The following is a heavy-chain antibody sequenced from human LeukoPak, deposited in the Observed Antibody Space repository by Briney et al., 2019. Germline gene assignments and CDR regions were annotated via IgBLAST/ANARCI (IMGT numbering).Heavy chain of an antibody. CDR3: AGGEYDFWSGYYLGGLY. V-gene: IGHV3-33*01. Sequence: GGSLRLSCAAAGFTFSSYGMHWVRQAPGKWLEWVSAIWYDGSNKYYADSVKGRFTISRDNSKNTLYLQMNSLRAEDTAVYYCAGGEYDFWSGYYLGGLYWGQGTLVTVSS. J-gene: IGHJ4*02. D-gene: IGHD3-3*01. CDR2: IWYDGSNK. CDR1: GFTFSSYG.